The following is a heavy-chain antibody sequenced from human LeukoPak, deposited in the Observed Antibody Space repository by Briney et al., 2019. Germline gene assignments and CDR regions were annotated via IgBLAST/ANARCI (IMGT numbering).Heavy chain of an antibody. CDR1: GFTFSIYA. CDR2: VSASGGST. D-gene: IGHD4-23*01. CDR3: AKLTVVDY. J-gene: IGHJ4*02. V-gene: IGHV3-23*01. Sequence: GSLRLSCAASGFTFSIYAMNWVRQAPGEGLEWISTVSASGGSTYYTDSIKGRFTISRDNSKNTLYLQMNSLRTDDTAVYYCAKLTVVDYWGQGTLVTVSS.